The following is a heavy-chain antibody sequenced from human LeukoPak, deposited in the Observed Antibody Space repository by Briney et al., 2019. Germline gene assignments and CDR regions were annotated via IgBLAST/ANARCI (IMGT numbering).Heavy chain of an antibody. CDR2: INPNSGGT. V-gene: IGHV1-2*02. Sequence: ASVKVSCKASGYTFTGYYMHWVRQAPGQGLEWMGWINPNSGGTNYAQKLQGRVTMTTDTSTSTAYKELRSLRSDDTAVYYCARITMVRGVIFDWYFDLWGRGTLVTVSS. D-gene: IGHD3-10*01. CDR1: GYTFTGYY. J-gene: IGHJ2*01. CDR3: ARITMVRGVIFDWYFDL.